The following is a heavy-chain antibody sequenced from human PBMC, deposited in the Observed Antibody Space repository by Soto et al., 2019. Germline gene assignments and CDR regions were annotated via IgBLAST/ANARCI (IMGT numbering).Heavy chain of an antibody. CDR2: IRGKAYSGTT. CDR1: GFTFGAYS. Sequence: PGGSLRLSCTASGFTFGAYSMTWFRQAPGKGLEWVGFIRGKAYSGTTEYAASVYGRFTISRDDSKSIANLQMNSLTSEDTGVYYCSRGRNGYETSPLFFDYWGQGTLVTVSS. D-gene: IGHD5-12*01. V-gene: IGHV3-49*03. J-gene: IGHJ4*02. CDR3: SRGRNGYETSPLFFDY.